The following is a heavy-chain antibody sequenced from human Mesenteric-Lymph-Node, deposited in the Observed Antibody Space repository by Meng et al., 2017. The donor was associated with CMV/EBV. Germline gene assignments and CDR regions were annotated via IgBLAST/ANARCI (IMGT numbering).Heavy chain of an antibody. CDR1: GYTFTNYW. CDR3: ARSTTVTDFDD. CDR2: IYPGDSDT. J-gene: IGHJ4*02. D-gene: IGHD4-11*01. Sequence: GESLKISCKGSGYTFTNYWIGWVRQMPGKGLEWMGIIYPGDSDTKYSPSFQGQVTISADKSISTAYLQWGSLKASDTAIYYCARSTTVTDFDDWGQGTLVTVYS. V-gene: IGHV5-51*01.